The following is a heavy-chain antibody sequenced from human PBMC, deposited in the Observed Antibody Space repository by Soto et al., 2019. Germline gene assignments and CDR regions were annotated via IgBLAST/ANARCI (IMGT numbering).Heavy chain of an antibody. CDR2: IYYSGST. D-gene: IGHD3-10*01. CDR1: VDAISSFS. J-gene: IGHJ4*02. V-gene: IGHV4-59*01. CDR3: ARDFGSGSYRFDY. Sequence: PSETLSLTCTVSVDAISSFSWSWIRQPPGKGLEWICYIYYSGSTTYNPSFKSRVTISIDRSEKQFSLKLTSVTAADTAVYFCARDFGSGSYRFDYWGQGALVTVS.